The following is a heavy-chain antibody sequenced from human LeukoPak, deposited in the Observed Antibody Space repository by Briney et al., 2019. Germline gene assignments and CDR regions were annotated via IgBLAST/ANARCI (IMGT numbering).Heavy chain of an antibody. CDR3: ARVAAPEGHAFYFDY. CDR2: ISYDGSNK. Sequence: EGSLRLSCAASGFTFSSYGMHWVRQAPGKGLEWVAVISYDGSNKYYADSVKGRFTISRDNSKNTLYLQMNSLRPEDTAVYYCARVAAPEGHAFYFDYWGQGTLVTVSS. J-gene: IGHJ4*02. CDR1: GFTFSSYG. V-gene: IGHV3-30*03.